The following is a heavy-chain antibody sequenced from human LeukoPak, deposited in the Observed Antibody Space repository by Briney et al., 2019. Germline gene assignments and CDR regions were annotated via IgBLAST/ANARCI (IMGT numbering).Heavy chain of an antibody. Sequence: GESLKISCKGSGYSFTSYWIGWVRQMPGKGLEWMGIIYPGDSDTRYSPSFQGQVTISADKSISTAYLQWSSLKASDTAMYYCASSPRYCSGGSCYFNVWGKGTTVTVSS. CDR1: GYSFTSYW. D-gene: IGHD2-15*01. J-gene: IGHJ6*04. CDR2: IYPGDSDT. V-gene: IGHV5-51*01. CDR3: ASSPRYCSGGSCYFNV.